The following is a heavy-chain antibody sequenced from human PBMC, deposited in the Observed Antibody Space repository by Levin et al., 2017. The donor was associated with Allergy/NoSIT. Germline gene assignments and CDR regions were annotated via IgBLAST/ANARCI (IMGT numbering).Heavy chain of an antibody. Sequence: ASVKVSCKASGGTFSSYAISWVRQAPGQGLEWMGGIIPIFGTANYAQKFKGRVTITADESTSTAYMELSSLRSEDTAVYYCAREESPRGYSYGQPTPFDYWGQGTLVTVSS. D-gene: IGHD5-18*01. CDR3: AREESPRGYSYGQPTPFDY. CDR1: GGTFSSYA. J-gene: IGHJ4*02. V-gene: IGHV1-69*13. CDR2: IIPIFGTA.